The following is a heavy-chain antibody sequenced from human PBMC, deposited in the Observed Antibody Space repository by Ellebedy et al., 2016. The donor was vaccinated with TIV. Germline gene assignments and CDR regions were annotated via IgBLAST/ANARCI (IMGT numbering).Heavy chain of an antibody. CDR3: ARLAAGLYYYYYGMDV. D-gene: IGHD6-19*01. CDR1: GYSFTSYW. CDR2: IYPGDSDT. J-gene: IGHJ6*02. Sequence: GESLKISCKGSGYSFTSYWIGWVRQMPGKRLEWMGIIYPGDSDTRYSPSFQGQVTISADKSSSTAYLQWSSLKASDTAMYYCARLAAGLYYYYYGMDVWGQGTAVTVSS. V-gene: IGHV5-51*01.